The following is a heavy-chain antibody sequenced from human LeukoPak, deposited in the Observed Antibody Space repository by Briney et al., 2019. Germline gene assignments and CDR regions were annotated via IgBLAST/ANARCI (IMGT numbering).Heavy chain of an antibody. CDR2: INHSGST. V-gene: IGHV4-34*01. CDR1: GGSFSGYY. D-gene: IGHD6-6*01. CDR3: ARGLGIAARPTNFDY. Sequence: LKPSETLSLTCAVYGGSFSGYYWSGIRQPQGKGLEWIGEINHSGSTNYNPSLKSRVTISVDTSKNQFSLKLSSVTAADTAVYYCARGLGIAARPTNFDYWGQGTLVTVSS. J-gene: IGHJ4*02.